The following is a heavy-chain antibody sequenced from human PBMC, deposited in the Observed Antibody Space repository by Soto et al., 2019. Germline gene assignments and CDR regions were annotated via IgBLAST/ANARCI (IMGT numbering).Heavy chain of an antibody. V-gene: IGHV4-31*03. Sequence: SETLSLTCTVSGGSISSGVDYWSWIRHHPGKGLEWIGYIYYSGSTNYNPSLKSRVTISIDTSKNQFSLKLSSVTVADTAVYYCARYSTRLIDSWGQGTLVTVSS. CDR3: ARYSTRLIDS. D-gene: IGHD6-13*01. CDR1: GGSISSGVDY. CDR2: IYYSGST. J-gene: IGHJ4*02.